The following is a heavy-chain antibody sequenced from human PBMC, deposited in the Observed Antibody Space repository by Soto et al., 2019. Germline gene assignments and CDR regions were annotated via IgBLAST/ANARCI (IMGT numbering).Heavy chain of an antibody. CDR3: AKGFRYCSGGDCCGGFEI. D-gene: IGHD2-15*01. CDR2: ISGSGGST. V-gene: IGHV3-23*01. CDR1: QYSLNRYA. J-gene: IGHJ3*02. Sequence: SLRLSCAAHQYSLNRYAMSCFRQAPEKGLEWVSAISGSGGSTYYADSVKGRFTISRDNSKNTLYLQMNSLRAEDTAVYYCAKGFRYCSGGDCCGGFEIWGQGAMVTVSS.